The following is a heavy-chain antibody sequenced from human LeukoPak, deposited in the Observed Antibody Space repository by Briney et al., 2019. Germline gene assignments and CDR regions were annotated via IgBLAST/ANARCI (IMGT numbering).Heavy chain of an antibody. CDR1: GFICNNYG. CDR2: ISNDGGCT. V-gene: IGHV3-23*01. D-gene: IGHD3-22*01. J-gene: IGHJ5*02. CDR3: AKGSSGYFVDL. Sequence: GGSLRLSCAASGFICNNYGLIWVRQAPGKGLEWGSAISNDGGCTNYADLVKGRFTISRDNSKNTLFLQMNSLRAEDTALSYCAKGSSGYFVDLWGQGTLVTVSS.